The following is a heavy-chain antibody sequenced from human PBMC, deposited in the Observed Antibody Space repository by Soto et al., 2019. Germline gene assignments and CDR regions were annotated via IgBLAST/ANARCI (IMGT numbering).Heavy chain of an antibody. V-gene: IGHV3-23*01. D-gene: IGHD2-15*01. CDR3: AKGEVARRGSYDY. CDR1: GFTFSNYA. CDR2: ISGSGGLK. Sequence: GGSLRLSCAASGFTFSNYAMSWVRQAPGKGLEWVSGISGSGGLKYYADSVKGRFTISRDNSKNTLFLQMNSLRVEDTAVYFCAKGEVARRGSYDYWGQGTLVTVSS. J-gene: IGHJ4*02.